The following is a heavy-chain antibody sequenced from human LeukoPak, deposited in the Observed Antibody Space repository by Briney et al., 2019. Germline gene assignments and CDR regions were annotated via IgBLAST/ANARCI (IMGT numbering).Heavy chain of an antibody. CDR2: IKADGSEK. V-gene: IGHV3-7*04. D-gene: IGHD6-13*01. CDR1: GFTFSDYW. J-gene: IGHJ4*02. Sequence: SGGSLRLSCVASGFTFSDYWMGWVRQAPGKGLEWVATIKADGSEKFYVGSVKGRFTISRDNAKNSLYLQMDNLRAEDTAVYYCTRAFSSWSDYFDSWGQGTLVTVSS. CDR3: TRAFSSWSDYFDS.